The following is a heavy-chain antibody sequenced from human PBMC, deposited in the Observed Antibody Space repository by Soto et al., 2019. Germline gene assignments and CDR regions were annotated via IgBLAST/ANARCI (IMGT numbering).Heavy chain of an antibody. CDR3: ARADPAASVGY. V-gene: IGHV4-59*11. Sequence: KTSETLSLTCTVSGGSMSSHYWTWLRQSPGKGLEWIGYISYSGSTYYNPSLKSRVSISADTSKNQFSLRMNSMIAADTAVYYCARADPAASVGYWGQGTLVTVSS. D-gene: IGHD2-2*01. J-gene: IGHJ4*02. CDR2: ISYSGST. CDR1: GGSMSSHY.